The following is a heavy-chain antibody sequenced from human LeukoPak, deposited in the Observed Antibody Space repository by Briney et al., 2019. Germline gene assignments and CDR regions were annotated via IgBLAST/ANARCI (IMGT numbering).Heavy chain of an antibody. J-gene: IGHJ4*02. CDR1: GFTFSIYV. Sequence: PGGSLRLSCSVSGFTFSIYVMHWVRQAPGKGLEWVSYISSSGTTIYYADSVKGRFTISRDNAKNSLYLQMNSLRAEDTAVYYCARGVPTGYYTSCYDYWGQGTLVTVSS. CDR3: ARGVPTGYYTSCYDY. D-gene: IGHD3/OR15-3a*01. V-gene: IGHV3-48*03. CDR2: ISSSGTTI.